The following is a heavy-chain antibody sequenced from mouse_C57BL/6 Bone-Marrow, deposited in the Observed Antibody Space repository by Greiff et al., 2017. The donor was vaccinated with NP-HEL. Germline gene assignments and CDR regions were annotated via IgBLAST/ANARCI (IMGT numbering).Heavy chain of an antibody. CDR1: GFTFSTYA. CDR2: IRSKSSNYAT. CDR3: VREGITTVVESWFAY. J-gene: IGHJ3*01. D-gene: IGHD1-1*01. Sequence: EVKLVESGGGLVQPKGSLKLSCAASGFTFSTYAMHWVRQAPGKGLEWVARIRSKSSNYATYYADSVKDRFTISRDDSQSMLYLQMNNLKTEDTAMYYCVREGITTVVESWFAYWGQGTLVTVSA. V-gene: IGHV10-3*01.